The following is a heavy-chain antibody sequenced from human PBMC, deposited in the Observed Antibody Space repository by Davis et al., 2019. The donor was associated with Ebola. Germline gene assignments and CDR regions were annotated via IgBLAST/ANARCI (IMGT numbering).Heavy chain of an antibody. J-gene: IGHJ4*02. CDR2: ISYDGSNK. CDR1: GYTFTGYY. D-gene: IGHD2-15*01. CDR3: AKVDGSGGSPTFGY. V-gene: IGHV3-30*04. Sequence: SCKASGYTFTGYYMHWVRQAPGKGLEWVAVISYDGSNKYYADSVKGRFTISRDNSKNTLYLQMNSLRAEDTAVYYCAKVDGSGGSPTFGYWGQGTLVTVSS.